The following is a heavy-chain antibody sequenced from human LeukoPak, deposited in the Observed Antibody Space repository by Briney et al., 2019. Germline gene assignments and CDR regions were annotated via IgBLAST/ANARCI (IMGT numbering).Heavy chain of an antibody. V-gene: IGHV3-30-3*02. J-gene: IGHJ3*02. CDR1: GYTFTSYA. CDR3: AKDIGGSSGWHDAFDI. D-gene: IGHD6-19*01. Sequence: SCKASGYTFTSYAMHWVRQAPGKGLEWVAVISYDGSNKYYADSVKGRFTISRDNSKNTLYLQMNSLRAEDTAVYYCAKDIGGSSGWHDAFDIWGQGTMVTVSS. CDR2: ISYDGSNK.